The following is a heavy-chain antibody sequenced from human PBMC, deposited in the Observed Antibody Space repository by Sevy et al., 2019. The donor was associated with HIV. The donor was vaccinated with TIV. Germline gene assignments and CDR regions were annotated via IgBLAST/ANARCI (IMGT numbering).Heavy chain of an antibody. CDR1: GYTFTSYG. D-gene: IGHD3-22*01. V-gene: IGHV1-18*01. J-gene: IGHJ4*02. CDR2: ISAYNGNT. Sequence: ASVKVSCKASGYTFTSYGISWVRQAPGQGLEWMGWISAYNGNTNYAQKLQGRVTMTTDTSTSKAYMELRSLRSDDTAVYYCARDQPTDFYYDSSGYYQNTVFDYWGQGTLVTVSS. CDR3: ARDQPTDFYYDSSGYYQNTVFDY.